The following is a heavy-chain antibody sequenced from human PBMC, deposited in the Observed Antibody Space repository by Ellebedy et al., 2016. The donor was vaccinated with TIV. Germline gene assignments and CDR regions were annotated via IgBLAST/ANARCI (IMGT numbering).Heavy chain of an antibody. CDR3: AREPGPTWAFDC. Sequence: GESLKISCAVSGFTVATNHMSWVRQAPGKGLEWVSDIYSDGSTYYHDSVKGRFTISRDNSKNTLYLQMNSLTAEDTAVYYCAREPGPTWAFDCWGQGTLVTVSS. D-gene: IGHD4-11*01. V-gene: IGHV3-66*01. CDR2: IYSDGST. J-gene: IGHJ4*02. CDR1: GFTVATNH.